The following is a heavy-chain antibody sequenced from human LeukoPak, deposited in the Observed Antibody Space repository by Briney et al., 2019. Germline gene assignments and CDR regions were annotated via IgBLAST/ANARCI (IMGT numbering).Heavy chain of an antibody. V-gene: IGHV3-7*03. CDR2: IKGDGSEK. CDR3: AKDIRHGSGWYYFDY. CDR1: GFSITNYW. D-gene: IGHD6-19*01. J-gene: IGHJ4*02. Sequence: GGSLRLSCAVSGFSITNYWMTWVRQAPGKGLEWVANIKGDGSEKYYVDSVKGRFTISRDNAKNSLYLQMNSLRAEDTALYYCAKDIRHGSGWYYFDYWGQGTLVTVSS.